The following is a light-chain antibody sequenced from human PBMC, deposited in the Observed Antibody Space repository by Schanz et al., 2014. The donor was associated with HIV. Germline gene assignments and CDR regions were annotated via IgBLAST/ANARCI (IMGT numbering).Light chain of an antibody. V-gene: IGLV1-51*01. CDR1: AFNIGHYS. J-gene: IGLJ2*01. Sequence: QSVLTQPPSVSAAPGQRVTISCSGSAFNIGHYSVSWYQQFPGTVPKLLIYDNNERPSDIPDRFSGSKTGTSATLVIIGLQTGDEADYYCGTWDSTLSAVVFRGGTKLTVL. CDR2: DNN. CDR3: GTWDSTLSAVV.